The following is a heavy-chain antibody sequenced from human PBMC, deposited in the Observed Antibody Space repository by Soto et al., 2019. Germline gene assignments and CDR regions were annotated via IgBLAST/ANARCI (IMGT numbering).Heavy chain of an antibody. Sequence: QLQLQESGSGLVKPSQTLSLTCAVSGGSISSGGYSWSWIRQPPGKGLGWIGYIYHSGSTYYNPPLKSRVTISVDRSKNQFSLKLSSVTAADTAVYYCARGLSHYCSSTSCYTEGFDYWGQGTLVTVSS. CDR3: ARGLSHYCSSTSCYTEGFDY. D-gene: IGHD2-2*02. V-gene: IGHV4-30-2*01. CDR2: IYHSGST. CDR1: GGSISSGGYS. J-gene: IGHJ4*02.